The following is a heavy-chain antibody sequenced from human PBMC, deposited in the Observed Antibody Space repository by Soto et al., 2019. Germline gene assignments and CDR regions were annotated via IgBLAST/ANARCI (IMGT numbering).Heavy chain of an antibody. CDR3: ARNLGFCSTTTCYPWFAP. V-gene: IGHV4-59*01. CDR1: GDSISSYY. Sequence: PSETLSLTCTVSGDSISSYYWSWIRQPPGKGLEWIGYMYYSGVTNYNPSLKSRVTISVDTSKNQFSLKLTSVTAADTAVYYCARNLGFCSTTTCYPWFAPWGQGTLVTVSS. J-gene: IGHJ5*01. CDR2: MYYSGVT. D-gene: IGHD2-2*01.